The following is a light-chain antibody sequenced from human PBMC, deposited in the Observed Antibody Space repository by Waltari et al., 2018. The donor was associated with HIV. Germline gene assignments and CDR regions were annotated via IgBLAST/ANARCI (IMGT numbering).Light chain of an antibody. CDR3: CSFAGSYTLV. CDR1: SSDIRDYNY. CDR2: DVT. Sequence: QSALTQPRSVSGSPGQSVTISCTGTSSDIRDYNYVSWYQQHPVKAPKLMIYDVTQRPSGVPDRFSGSKSGNTASLTISGLQAEDEAAYYCCSFAGSYTLVFGGGTKLTVL. J-gene: IGLJ3*02. V-gene: IGLV2-11*01.